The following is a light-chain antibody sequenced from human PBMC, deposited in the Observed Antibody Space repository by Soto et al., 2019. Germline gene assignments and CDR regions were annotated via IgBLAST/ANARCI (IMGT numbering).Light chain of an antibody. Sequence: QSVLTQPPSVSGAPGQRGTISCTGGTSNIGAGYGVHWYQHLPGTAPKLLMYGNRIRPSGVPDRFSGSKSGTSASLAITGLQADDEADYYCQSHDSSLTYVVFGGGTKLTVL. CDR3: QSHDSSLTYVV. J-gene: IGLJ2*01. V-gene: IGLV1-40*01. CDR2: GNR. CDR1: TSNIGAGYG.